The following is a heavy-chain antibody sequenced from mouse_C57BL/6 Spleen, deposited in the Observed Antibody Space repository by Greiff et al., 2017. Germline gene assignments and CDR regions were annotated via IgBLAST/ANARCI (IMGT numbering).Heavy chain of an antibody. Sequence: VQLQQSGAELVRPGASVTLSCKASGYTFTDYEMHWVKQTPVHGLEWIGAIDPETGGTAYNQKFKGKAILTADKSSSTAYMELRSLTSEDSAVYYCTRKKVITTVVGDYFDYWGQGTTLTVSS. CDR1: GYTFTDYE. V-gene: IGHV1-15*01. CDR3: TRKKVITTVVGDYFDY. CDR2: IDPETGGT. D-gene: IGHD1-1*01. J-gene: IGHJ2*01.